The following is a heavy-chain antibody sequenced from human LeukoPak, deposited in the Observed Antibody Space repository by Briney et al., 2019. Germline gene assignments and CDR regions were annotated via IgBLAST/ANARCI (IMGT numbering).Heavy chain of an antibody. CDR1: GGSISSGSYY. J-gene: IGHJ4*02. V-gene: IGHV4-61*02. CDR2: IYTSGST. D-gene: IGHD3-10*01. CDR3: ASTYYYGSGSYPAKRFDY. Sequence: SETLSLTCTVSGGSISSGSYYWSWIRQPAGKGLEWIGRIYTSGSTNYNPSLKSRVTISVDTSKNQFSLKLSSVTAADTAVYYCASTYYYGSGSYPAKRFDYWGQGTLVTVSS.